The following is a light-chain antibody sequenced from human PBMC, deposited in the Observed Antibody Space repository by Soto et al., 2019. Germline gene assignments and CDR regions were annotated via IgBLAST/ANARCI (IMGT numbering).Light chain of an antibody. J-gene: IGLJ2*01. V-gene: IGLV2-23*02. Sequence: QSALTQPASVSGSPGQSITISCTGTSSDVGSYNLVSWYQQHPGKAPKLMIYEVSKRPSGVSNSFSGSKSGNTASLTISGLQAEDEADYYCCSYAGSSTLVFGGGTKVTVL. CDR3: CSYAGSSTLV. CDR2: EVS. CDR1: SSDVGSYNL.